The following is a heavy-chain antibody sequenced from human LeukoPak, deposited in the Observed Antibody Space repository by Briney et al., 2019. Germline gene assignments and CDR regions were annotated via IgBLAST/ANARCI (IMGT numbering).Heavy chain of an antibody. CDR2: ISGSGGST. J-gene: IGHJ4*02. D-gene: IGHD3-22*01. CDR1: GFTFSSYG. CDR3: AKVLPQGYDSSGYYFDY. V-gene: IGHV3-23*01. Sequence: GGSLRLSCAASGFTFSSYGMSWVRQAPGKGLEWVSAISGSGGSTYYADSVKGRFTISRDNPKNTLYLQMNSLRAEDTAVYYCAKVLPQGYDSSGYYFDYWGQGTLVTVSS.